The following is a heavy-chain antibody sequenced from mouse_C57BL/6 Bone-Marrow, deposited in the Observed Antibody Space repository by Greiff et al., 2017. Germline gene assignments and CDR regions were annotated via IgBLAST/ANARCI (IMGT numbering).Heavy chain of an antibody. J-gene: IGHJ1*03. V-gene: IGHV1-69*01. CDR2: IDPSDSYT. CDR3: ARNDYDSYWYFEV. D-gene: IGHD2-4*01. CDR1: GYTFTSYW. Sequence: VQLQQPGAELVMPGASVKLSCKASGYTFTSYWMHWVKQRPGQGLEWIGEIDPSDSYTNYNQKFKGKSTLTVDKSSSTAYMQLSSLTSEDSAVYYCARNDYDSYWYFEVWGTGTTVTVSS.